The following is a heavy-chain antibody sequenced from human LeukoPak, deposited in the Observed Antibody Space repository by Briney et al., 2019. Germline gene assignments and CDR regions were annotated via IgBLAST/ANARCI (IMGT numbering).Heavy chain of an antibody. J-gene: IGHJ4*02. V-gene: IGHV1-18*01. Sequence: ASVKVSCKASGYTFSTYGISWVRQAPGQGLEWMGWISAYNGDTNYAQNLQGRVTMTTDTSTSTAYMELRSLRSDDTAVYYCARDGGGYCTPWGQGTLVTVSS. CDR1: GYTFSTYG. CDR2: ISAYNGDT. D-gene: IGHD2-8*01. CDR3: ARDGGGYCTP.